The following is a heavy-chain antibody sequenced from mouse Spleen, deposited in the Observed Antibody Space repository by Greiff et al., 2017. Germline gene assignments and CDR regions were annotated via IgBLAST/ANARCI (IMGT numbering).Heavy chain of an antibody. D-gene: IGHD2-4*01. J-gene: IGHJ4*01. V-gene: IGHV5-17*01. CDR3: ARRDDYDEGYYYAMDY. CDR1: GFTFSDYG. CDR2: ISSGSSTI. Sequence: EVQGVESGGGLVKPGGSLKLSCAASGFTFSDYGMHWVRQAPEKGLEWVAYISSGSSTIYYADTVKGRFTISRDNAKNTLFLQMTSLRSEDTAMYYCARRDDYDEGYYYAMDYWGQGTSVTVSS.